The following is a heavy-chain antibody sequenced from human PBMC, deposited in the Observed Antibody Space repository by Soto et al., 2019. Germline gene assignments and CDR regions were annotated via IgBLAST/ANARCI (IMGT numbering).Heavy chain of an antibody. V-gene: IGHV1-3*01. CDR1: GYTFTTYA. CDR2: INAGNGNT. CDR3: ARGPITMIGYYFDY. J-gene: IGHJ4*02. D-gene: IGHD3-10*02. Sequence: ASVKVSCKTSGYTFTTYAMHWVRQAPGQRLEWMGWINAGNGNTKYSQKFQGRVTITRDTSASTAYMELSSLRSEDTAVYYCARGPITMIGYYFDYWGQGTLVTVSS.